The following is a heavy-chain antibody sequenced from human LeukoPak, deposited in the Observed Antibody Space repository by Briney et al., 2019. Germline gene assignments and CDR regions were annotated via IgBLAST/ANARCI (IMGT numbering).Heavy chain of an antibody. J-gene: IGHJ4*02. CDR1: GYTFTSYG. CDR3: ARDQSPGTDFDY. Sequence: ASVKVSCKASGYTFTSYGISWVRQAPGQGLEWMGWISAYNGNTNYAQKLQGRVTMTTDTSTSAAYMELRSLRSDDTAVYYCARDQSPGTDFDYWGQGTLVTVSS. V-gene: IGHV1-18*01. D-gene: IGHD6-13*01. CDR2: ISAYNGNT.